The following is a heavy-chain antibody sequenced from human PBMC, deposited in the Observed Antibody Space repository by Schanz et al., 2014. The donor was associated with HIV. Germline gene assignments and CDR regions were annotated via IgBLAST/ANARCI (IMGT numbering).Heavy chain of an antibody. CDR3: ARDPSRLVEAGYFDN. Sequence: QVQLVESGGGVVQPGRSLRLSCAASRFTFSTYGMHWVRQAPGKGLEWVALIWYDGTNKYYADSVKGRFTISRDNSKNTLYLQMNSLRTEDTAVYYCARDPSRLVEAGYFDNWGQGTLVTVSS. CDR2: IWYDGTNK. J-gene: IGHJ4*02. CDR1: RFTFSTYG. V-gene: IGHV3-33*01. D-gene: IGHD6-19*01.